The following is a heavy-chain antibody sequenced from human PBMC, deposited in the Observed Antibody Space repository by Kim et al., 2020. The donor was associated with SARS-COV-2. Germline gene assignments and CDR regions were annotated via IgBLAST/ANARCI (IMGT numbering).Heavy chain of an antibody. Sequence: HYNPSLKSRVTMSVDTSKNQFSLKVNSVTAADTAVYYCARLDMVGGKFDPWGQGTLVTVSS. V-gene: IGHV4-59*10. CDR3: ARLDMVGGKFDP. D-gene: IGHD3-10*01. J-gene: IGHJ5*02.